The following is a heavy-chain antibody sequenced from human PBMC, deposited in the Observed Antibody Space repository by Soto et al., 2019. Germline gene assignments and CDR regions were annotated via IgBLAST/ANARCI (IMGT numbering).Heavy chain of an antibody. CDR3: ARTGYSSGWYKAAFDI. V-gene: IGHV4-34*01. Sequence: PSETLSLTCAVYGGSFSGYYWSWIRQPPGKGLEWIGEINHSGSTNYNPSLKRRVTISVDTSKNQFSLKLSSVTAADTAVYYCARTGYSSGWYKAAFDIWGQRTMVTVSS. CDR1: GGSFSGYY. J-gene: IGHJ3*02. CDR2: INHSGST. D-gene: IGHD6-19*01.